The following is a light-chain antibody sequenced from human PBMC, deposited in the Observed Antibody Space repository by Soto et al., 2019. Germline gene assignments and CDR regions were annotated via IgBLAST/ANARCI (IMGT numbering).Light chain of an antibody. CDR3: TSYTSGATLI. CDR1: SSDVGAYDY. Sequence: QSALTQPASVSGSPGQSVTISCTGTSSDVGAYDYVSWYQHPPGKAPKLIIYDVSSRPSGISHRFSGSKSGSMASLTISGLQAEDEADYYCTSYTSGATLIFGGGTQLTVL. CDR2: DVS. J-gene: IGLJ2*01. V-gene: IGLV2-14*03.